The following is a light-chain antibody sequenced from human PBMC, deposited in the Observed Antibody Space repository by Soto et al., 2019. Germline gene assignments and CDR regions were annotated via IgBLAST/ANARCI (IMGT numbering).Light chain of an antibody. Sequence: EVLLTQSPGTLSLSPGDRATLSCRASQSVSSNLAWYQQKPGQPPSRLTDGASTRDAGIPPRFSGRRSGTECILTISRLQAEDGVVDDCQQYYYWAGTFGQGTQVDIK. CDR3: QQYYYWAGT. V-gene: IGKV3-15*01. CDR2: GAS. J-gene: IGKJ1*01. CDR1: QSVSSN.